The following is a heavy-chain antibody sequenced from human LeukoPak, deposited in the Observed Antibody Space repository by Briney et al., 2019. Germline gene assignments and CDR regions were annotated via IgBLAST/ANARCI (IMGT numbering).Heavy chain of an antibody. CDR1: GFTFSSYW. CDR2: IKQDGSEK. Sequence: GGSLRLSCAASGFTFSSYWMSWVCQAPGKGLEWVANIKQDGSEKYYVDSVKGRFTISRDNAKNSLYLQMNSLRAEDTAVYYCARVGAVTDGAFDIWGQGTMVTVSS. CDR3: ARVGAVTDGAFDI. D-gene: IGHD4-17*01. J-gene: IGHJ3*02. V-gene: IGHV3-7*01.